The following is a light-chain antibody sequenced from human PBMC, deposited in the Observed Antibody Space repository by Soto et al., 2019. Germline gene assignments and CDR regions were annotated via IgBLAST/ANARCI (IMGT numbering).Light chain of an antibody. Sequence: EIVLTQSPGTLSLSPGERATLSCRASQSVGSDHLAWYQQKPGQAPRVLLYGASNRASGIPDRFSGSGSGTDFPLTISRLEPEDFAVYSCQQYVSTPYTFGQGTKLEI. CDR1: QSVGSDH. CDR3: QQYVSTPYT. CDR2: GAS. J-gene: IGKJ2*01. V-gene: IGKV3-20*01.